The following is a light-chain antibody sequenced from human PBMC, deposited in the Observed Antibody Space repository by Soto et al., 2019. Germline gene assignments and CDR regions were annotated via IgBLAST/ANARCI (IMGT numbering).Light chain of an antibody. CDR2: GAS. CDR1: QSVSSSY. CDR3: QQYGSLVT. V-gene: IGKV3-20*01. Sequence: EIVFTQSPGTLSLSPGERATLACRASQSVSSSYLAWYQQKPGRAPRLLIDGASSRATGIPDRLSGSGSGTDFTLPIRRLEPEDLAVYYCQQYGSLVTFGQGTKVDIK. J-gene: IGKJ1*01.